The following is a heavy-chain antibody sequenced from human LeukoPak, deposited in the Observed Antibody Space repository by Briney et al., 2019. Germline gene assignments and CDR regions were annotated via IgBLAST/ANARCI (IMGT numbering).Heavy chain of an antibody. CDR3: AKSEARGDYYDILTEQFDP. J-gene: IGHJ5*02. D-gene: IGHD3-9*01. CDR1: GFTFSSYG. V-gene: IGHV3-30*18. CDR2: ISYDGSNK. Sequence: GGSLRLSCAASGFTFSSYGMHWVRQAPGKGLEWVAVISYDGSNKYYADSVKGRFTISRDNSKNTLYLQMNSLRAEDTAVYYCAKSEARGDYYDILTEQFDPWGQGTLVTVSS.